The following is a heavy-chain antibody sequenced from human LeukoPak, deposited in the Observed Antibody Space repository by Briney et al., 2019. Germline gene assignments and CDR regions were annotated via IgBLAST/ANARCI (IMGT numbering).Heavy chain of an antibody. CDR3: ARGPESGYNRSPDYYYYYMDV. J-gene: IGHJ6*03. Sequence: ASVKVSCKASGGTFSSYAISWVRQAPGQGLEWMGGIIPIFGTANYAQKFQGRVTITTDESTSTAYMELSSLRSEDTAVYYCARGPESGYNRSPDYYYYYMDVWGKGTTVTVSS. D-gene: IGHD5-24*01. CDR2: IIPIFGTA. V-gene: IGHV1-69*05. CDR1: GGTFSSYA.